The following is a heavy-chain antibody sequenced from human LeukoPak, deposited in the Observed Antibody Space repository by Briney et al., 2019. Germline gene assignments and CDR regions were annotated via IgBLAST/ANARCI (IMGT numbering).Heavy chain of an antibody. Sequence: PGGSLRLSCAASGFTFSDYTMDWVRQVPGKGLEWVSSISPRSDYIYYADSVKGRFTISRDNAKNSLYLQMNSLRAEDTAVYYCATSGYSSSCDYCWGQGTLVTVSS. V-gene: IGHV3-21*01. D-gene: IGHD6-13*01. J-gene: IGHJ4*02. CDR1: GFTFSDYT. CDR2: ISPRSDYI. CDR3: ATSGYSSSCDYC.